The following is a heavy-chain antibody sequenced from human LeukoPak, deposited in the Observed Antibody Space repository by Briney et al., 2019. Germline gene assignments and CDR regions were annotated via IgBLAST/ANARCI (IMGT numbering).Heavy chain of an antibody. CDR3: ARAAVADDY. V-gene: IGHV3-48*03. CDR1: GFTFSGYE. Sequence: GGSLRLSCAAPGFTFSGYEMNWVRQAPGKGLEWVSYISSSGSTIYYADSVKGRFTISRDNAKNSLYLQMNSLRAEDTALYYCARAAVADDYWGQGTLVTVSS. D-gene: IGHD6-19*01. CDR2: ISSSGSTI. J-gene: IGHJ4*02.